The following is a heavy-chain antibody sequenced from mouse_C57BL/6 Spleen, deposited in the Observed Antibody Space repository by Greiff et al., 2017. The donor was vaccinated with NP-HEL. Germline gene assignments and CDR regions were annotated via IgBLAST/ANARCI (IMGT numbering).Heavy chain of an antibody. CDR1: GFTFSSYA. CDR2: ISDGGSYT. D-gene: IGHD1-1*01. CDR3: ARPNYGSSPFDY. Sequence: EVQLVESGGGLVKPGGSLKLSCAASGFTFSSYAMSWVRQTPEQRLEWVATISDGGSYTYYPDNVKGRFTISRDNAKNNLYLQMSHLKSEDTAMYYCARPNYGSSPFDYWGQGTTLTVSS. V-gene: IGHV5-4*01. J-gene: IGHJ2*01.